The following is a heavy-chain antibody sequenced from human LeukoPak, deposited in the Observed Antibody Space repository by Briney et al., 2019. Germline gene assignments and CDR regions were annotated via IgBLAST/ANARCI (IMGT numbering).Heavy chain of an antibody. CDR3: ARDKKFGAYYDYDGGAFDI. CDR2: INPNSGGT. V-gene: IGHV1-2*02. Sequence: GASVKVSCKASGYTFAGYYMHWVRQAPGQGLEWMGWINPNSGGTNYAQKFQGRVTMTRDTSISTAYMELSRLRSDDTAVYYCARDKKFGAYYDYDGGAFDIWGQGTMVTVSS. D-gene: IGHD5-12*01. CDR1: GYTFAGYY. J-gene: IGHJ3*02.